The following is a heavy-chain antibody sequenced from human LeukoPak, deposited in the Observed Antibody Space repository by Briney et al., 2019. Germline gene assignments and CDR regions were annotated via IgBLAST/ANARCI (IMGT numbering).Heavy chain of an antibody. J-gene: IGHJ4*02. CDR1: GFTFDNFA. Sequence: GGSLRLSCAPSGFTFDNFAMTWVRQAPGKGLEWVSEITGSGGSTYYADSVKGRFTISRDNSKNTLYLQMNSLSAEDTAIYYCARELFDFDYWGQGTLVTVSS. V-gene: IGHV3-23*01. CDR2: ITGSGGST. CDR3: ARELFDFDY. D-gene: IGHD3-10*01.